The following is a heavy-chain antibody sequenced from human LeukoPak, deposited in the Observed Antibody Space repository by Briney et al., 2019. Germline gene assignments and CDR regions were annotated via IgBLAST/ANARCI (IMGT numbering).Heavy chain of an antibody. J-gene: IGHJ6*03. D-gene: IGHD6-13*01. V-gene: IGHV1-2*02. Sequence: ASVKVSCKASGYTFTGYYMHWVRQAPGQGLEWMGWINPNSGGTNYAQKFQGRVTMTRDTSISTAYMELSRLRSEDTAVYYCARPSIAAAGTSGYYYYYMDVWGKGTTVTVSS. CDR3: ARPSIAAAGTSGYYYYYMDV. CDR2: INPNSGGT. CDR1: GYTFTGYY.